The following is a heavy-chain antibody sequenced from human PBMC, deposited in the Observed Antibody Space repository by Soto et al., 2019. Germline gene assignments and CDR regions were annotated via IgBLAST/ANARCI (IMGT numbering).Heavy chain of an antibody. CDR2: ISWNSGSI. V-gene: IGHV3-9*01. CDR3: AKGGLKTLYSSSWKNAEYFQH. Sequence: GGSLRLSCAASGFTFDDYAMHWVRQAPGKGLEWVSGISWNSGSIGYADSVKGRFTISRDNAKNSLYLQMNSLRAEDTALYYCAKGGLKTLYSSSWKNAEYFQHWGQGTLVTVSS. CDR1: GFTFDDYA. J-gene: IGHJ1*01. D-gene: IGHD6-13*01.